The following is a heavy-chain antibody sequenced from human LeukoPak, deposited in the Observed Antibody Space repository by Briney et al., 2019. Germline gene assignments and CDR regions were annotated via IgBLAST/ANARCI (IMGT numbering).Heavy chain of an antibody. J-gene: IGHJ4*02. CDR2: INHSGST. V-gene: IGHV4-34*01. D-gene: IGHD6-19*01. CDR3: ARGVDSSGNDY. Sequence: SETLSLTCAVYGGSFSGYYWSWIRQPPGKGLEWIGEINHSGSTNYNPSLKSRVTISVDTSKNQFSLKLSSVTAADTAVYYCARGVDSSGNDYWGQGTLVTVSS. CDR1: GGSFSGYY.